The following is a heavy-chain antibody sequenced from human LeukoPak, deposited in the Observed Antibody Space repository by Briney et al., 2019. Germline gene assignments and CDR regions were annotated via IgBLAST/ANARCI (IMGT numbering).Heavy chain of an antibody. CDR3: ASREPSYTKDY. CDR1: GGTFSSYT. V-gene: IGHV1-69*13. CDR2: IIPIFGTA. D-gene: IGHD1-14*01. Sequence: SVKVSCKASGGTFSSYTISWVRQAPGQGLEWMGGIIPIFGTANYAQKFQGRVTITADESTSTAYMELSSLRSEDTAVYYCASREPSYTKDYWGQGTLVTVSS. J-gene: IGHJ4*02.